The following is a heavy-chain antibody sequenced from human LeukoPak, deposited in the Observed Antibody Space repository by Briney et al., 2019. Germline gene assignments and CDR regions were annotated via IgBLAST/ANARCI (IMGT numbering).Heavy chain of an antibody. Sequence: PSETLSLTCTVSGGSISSYYWSWIRQPPGKGLEWIGYIYYSGSTNYNPSLKSRVTISVDTSKNQFSLKLSSVTAADTAVYYCARHRRYGGKPHLFDYWGQGTLVTVSS. CDR3: ARHRRYGGKPHLFDY. CDR1: GGSISSYY. V-gene: IGHV4-59*08. J-gene: IGHJ4*02. CDR2: IYYSGST. D-gene: IGHD4-23*01.